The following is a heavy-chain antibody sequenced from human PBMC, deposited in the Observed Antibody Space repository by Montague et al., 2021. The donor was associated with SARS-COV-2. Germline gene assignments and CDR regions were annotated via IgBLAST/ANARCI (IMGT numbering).Heavy chain of an antibody. Sequence: TLSLTCSASGGSISSGGYYWSWIRHHPGKGLEWIGYIYYTGRTYYNPSLKSRVSMSVDTSNNQFSLSLSSLTAADTAVFYCARVKVGATNLFYFDYGGQGTLVTVSS. D-gene: IGHD1-26*01. CDR1: GGSISSGGYY. V-gene: IGHV4-31*03. J-gene: IGHJ4*02. CDR3: ARVKVGATNLFYFDY. CDR2: IYYTGRT.